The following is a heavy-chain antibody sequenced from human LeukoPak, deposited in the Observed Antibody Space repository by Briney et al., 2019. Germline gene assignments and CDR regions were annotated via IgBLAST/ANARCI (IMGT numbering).Heavy chain of an antibody. D-gene: IGHD3-22*01. J-gene: IGHJ3*02. CDR2: IYYSGST. CDR1: GGSFSGYY. CDR3: ARARNYYDSSDYYYEGDAFDI. V-gene: IGHV4-59*01. Sequence: SETLSLTCAVYGGSFSGYYRSWIRQPPGKGLECIGFIYYSGSTNYNPSLKSRVTISVDTSKNQFSLKLSSVTAADTAVYYCARARNYYDSSDYYYEGDAFDIWGQGTMVTVSS.